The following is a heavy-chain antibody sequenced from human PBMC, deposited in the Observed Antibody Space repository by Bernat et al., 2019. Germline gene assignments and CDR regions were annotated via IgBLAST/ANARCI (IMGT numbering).Heavy chain of an antibody. V-gene: IGHV4-59*01. D-gene: IGHD2-2*01. CDR1: GGSISSYY. CDR3: ARVSRGDMDV. J-gene: IGHJ6*03. CDR2: IYYSEST. Sequence: QVQLQESGPGLVKPSETLSLTCTVSGGSISSYYWSWIRQPLGKGLEWIGYIYYSESTNYNPSLKSRVTISVDTSKKQFSLKLGSVAGAGTAVYYCARVSRGDMDVWGKGTTVTVSS.